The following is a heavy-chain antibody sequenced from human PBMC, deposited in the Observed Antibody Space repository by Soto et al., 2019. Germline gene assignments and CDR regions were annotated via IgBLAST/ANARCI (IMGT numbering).Heavy chain of an antibody. J-gene: IGHJ4*02. CDR1: GFTFSTYS. D-gene: IGHD3-22*01. CDR2: TITSST. Sequence: GGSLRLSCAASGFTFSTYSMNWVRQAPGKGLEWVSSTITSSTYYADSVKGRFTISRDNAKNSLYLQMNSLRAEDTAVYYCAVGITNYYDSSGSYAHWGQGTLVTVSS. V-gene: IGHV3-21*01. CDR3: AVGITNYYDSSGSYAH.